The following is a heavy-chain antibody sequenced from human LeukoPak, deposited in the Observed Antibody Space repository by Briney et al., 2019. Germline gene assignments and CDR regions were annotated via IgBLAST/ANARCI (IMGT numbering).Heavy chain of an antibody. CDR1: GFTFSVYG. V-gene: IGHV3-30*02. D-gene: IGHD3-10*01. CDR3: AKDRVTQAGFDY. Sequence: GGSLRLSCAASGFTFSVYGMHWVRQAPGKGLERVTFIQYDASNEYYADSVRGRFTISRDNSKYTLYLQMNSLRAEDTAVYYCAKDRVTQAGFDYWGQGALVTVSS. J-gene: IGHJ4*02. CDR2: IQYDASNE.